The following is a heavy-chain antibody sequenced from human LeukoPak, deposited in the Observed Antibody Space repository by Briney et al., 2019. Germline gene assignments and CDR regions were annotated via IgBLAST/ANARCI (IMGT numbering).Heavy chain of an antibody. CDR3: ARANVRAAFDI. CDR2: INPSAGST. V-gene: IGHV1-46*01. Sequence: ASVKVSCKASGYTFISYYMHWVRQAPGQGLEWMGVINPSAGSTRYAQKFQGRVTMTRDMSTSLVYMELSSLRSDDTAVYYCARANVRAAFDIWGQGTMLTVSS. J-gene: IGHJ3*02. CDR1: GYTFISYY.